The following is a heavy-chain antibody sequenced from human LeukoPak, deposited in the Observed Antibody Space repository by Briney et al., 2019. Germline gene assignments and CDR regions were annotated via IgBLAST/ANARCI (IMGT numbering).Heavy chain of an antibody. J-gene: IGHJ4*02. CDR1: GYTFTGYY. D-gene: IGHD3-10*01. CDR3: ARDSHGSGSYYNLGV. CDR2: INPNSGGT. V-gene: IGHV1-2*02. Sequence: ASAKVSCKASGYTFTGYYMHWVRQAPGQGLEWMGWINPNSGGTNYAQKFQGRVTMTRDTSISTAYMELSRLRSDDTVVYYCARDSHGSGSYYNLGVWGQGTLVTVSS.